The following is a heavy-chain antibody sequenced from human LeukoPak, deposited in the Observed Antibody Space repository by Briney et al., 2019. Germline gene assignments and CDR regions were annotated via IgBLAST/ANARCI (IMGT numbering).Heavy chain of an antibody. CDR1: GYTFTSYG. CDR2: ISAYNGNT. J-gene: IGHJ6*02. D-gene: IGHD4-4*01. Sequence: ASVKVSCKASGYTFTSYGISWVRQAPGQGLEWMGWISAYNGNTNYAQKFQGRVTMTRNTSISTAYMELSSLRSEDTAVYYCWVTVKGDNYYYYGMDVWGQGTTVTVSS. CDR3: WVTVKGDNYYYYGMDV. V-gene: IGHV1-18*01.